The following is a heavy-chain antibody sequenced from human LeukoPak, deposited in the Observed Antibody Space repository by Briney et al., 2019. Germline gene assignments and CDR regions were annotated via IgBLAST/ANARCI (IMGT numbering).Heavy chain of an antibody. CDR1: GFTFSNAW. CDR2: IKSKTDGGTT. J-gene: IGHJ4*02. Sequence: GRSLRLSCAASGFTFSNAWMSWVRQAPGKGLEWVGRIKSKTDGGTTDYAAPVKGRFTISRDDSKNTLYLQMNSLKTEDTAVYYCTTAGFTYSGYVDYWGQGTLVTVSS. V-gene: IGHV3-15*01. D-gene: IGHD5-12*01. CDR3: TTAGFTYSGYVDY.